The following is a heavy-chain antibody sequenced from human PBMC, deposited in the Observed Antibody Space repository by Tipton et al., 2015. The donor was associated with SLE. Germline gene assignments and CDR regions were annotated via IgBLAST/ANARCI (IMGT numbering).Heavy chain of an antibody. CDR1: GGSISSYY. J-gene: IGHJ6*02. D-gene: IGHD3-16*01. CDR3: ARGYVSYYGLDV. V-gene: IGHV4-31*03. Sequence: TLSLTCTVSGGSISSYYWSWIRQHPEKGLEWIGHMYYSGTTYYNPSLEGRVIISVDTSKSQFSLNLTSVTAADTAVYYCARGYVSYYGLDVWGQGTTVTVSS. CDR2: MYYSGTT.